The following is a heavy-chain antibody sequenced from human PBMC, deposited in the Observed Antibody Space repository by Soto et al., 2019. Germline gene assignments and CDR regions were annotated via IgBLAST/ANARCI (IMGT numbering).Heavy chain of an antibody. CDR3: AKGGECTSTSCYTFFDY. CDR1: GFTFSSYA. Sequence: VQLLESGGGLVQPGGSLRLSCAASGFTFSSYAMSWVRQAPGKGLEWVSAISGSGASTYYADSVKGRFTISRDNSKNTLYLQMNSLRAEDTAVYYWAKGGECTSTSCYTFFDYWGQGTLVTVSS. CDR2: ISGSGAST. J-gene: IGHJ4*02. V-gene: IGHV3-23*01. D-gene: IGHD2-2*02.